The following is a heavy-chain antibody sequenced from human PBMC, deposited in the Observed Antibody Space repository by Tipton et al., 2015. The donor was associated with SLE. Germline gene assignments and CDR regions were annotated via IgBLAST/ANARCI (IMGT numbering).Heavy chain of an antibody. J-gene: IGHJ6*03. Sequence: RSLRLSCTTSGFTFSIYSMHWVRQAPGKGLEWMAVISYDGSNTYYADSMKGRFTISRDNSKNTLYLQMNSLRAEDTAVYYCAREGRLTNYNYSMDVWGKGTTVTVSS. CDR2: ISYDGSNT. CDR3: AREGRLTNYNYSMDV. V-gene: IGHV3-30-3*01. CDR1: GFTFSIYS. D-gene: IGHD4/OR15-4a*01.